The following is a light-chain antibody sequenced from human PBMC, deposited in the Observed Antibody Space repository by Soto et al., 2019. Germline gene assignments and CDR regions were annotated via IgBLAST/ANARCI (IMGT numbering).Light chain of an antibody. CDR1: QSISYY. J-gene: IGKJ1*01. V-gene: IGKV1-39*01. CDR2: STS. CDR3: QQSYSTPWT. Sequence: DLQMTQSPSSLSASVGDRVTITCRASQSISYYLNWYQQKQGRAPRLLIYSTSTLQSGVPSKFSGSASGTAFTLTISSLQPEDFATYYCQQSYSTPWTFGQGTKVEIK.